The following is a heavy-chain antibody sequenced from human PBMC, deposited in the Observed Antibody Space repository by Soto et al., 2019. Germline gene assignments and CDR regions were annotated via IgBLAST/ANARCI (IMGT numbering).Heavy chain of an antibody. V-gene: IGHV1-18*01. CDR3: ARDRGVAPPVAGNTHYYYYMDV. CDR2: IRAFNGNT. D-gene: IGHD6-19*01. Sequence: QDRLLQSGAEGKKPGASGTVSCKAPGYSFTNYGVTWVGQAPGQGLEWMGWIRAFNGNTHYAQNLQGRVTMTTDASTSTAYMELRSLRSDDTAVYYCARDRGVAPPVAGNTHYYYYMDVWGKGTTVTVSS. J-gene: IGHJ6*03. CDR1: GYSFTNYG.